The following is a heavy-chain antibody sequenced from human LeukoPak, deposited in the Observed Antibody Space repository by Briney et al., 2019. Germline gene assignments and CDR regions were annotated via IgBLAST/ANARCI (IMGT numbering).Heavy chain of an antibody. D-gene: IGHD3-10*01. J-gene: IGHJ4*02. CDR1: PGSLSTYW. CDR3: ARTGSSGSFSDF. CDR2: IHYTGGT. V-gene: IGHV4-59*01. Sequence: SETLSLTCSVSPGSLSTYWWSWLRQPPGKGREWIGFIHYTGGTLYNPSLQSRVTLSVDVSKSQFSLSLTSATTADTAVYYCARTGSSGSFSDFWGQGTLVTVSS.